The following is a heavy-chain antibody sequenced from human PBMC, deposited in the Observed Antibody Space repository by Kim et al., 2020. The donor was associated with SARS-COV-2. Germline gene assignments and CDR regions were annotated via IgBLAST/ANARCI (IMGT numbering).Heavy chain of an antibody. D-gene: IGHD3-9*01. V-gene: IGHV1-69*13. J-gene: IGHJ4*02. Sequence: SVKVSCKASGGTFSSYAISWVRQAPGQGLDWMGGIIPIFGTANYAQKFQGRVTITADESTSTAYMELSSLRSEDTAVYYCARGGGEIRYFDWLLSFDYWGQGTLVTVSS. CDR1: GGTFSSYA. CDR3: ARGGGEIRYFDWLLSFDY. CDR2: IIPIFGTA.